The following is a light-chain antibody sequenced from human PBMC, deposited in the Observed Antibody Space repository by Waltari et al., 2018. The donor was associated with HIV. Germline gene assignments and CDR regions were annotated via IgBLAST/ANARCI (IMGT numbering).Light chain of an antibody. J-gene: IGKJ4*01. CDR2: LGS. CDR3: MQARQTPLT. V-gene: IGKV2-28*01. CDR1: EGLHTNGNNY. Sequence: MVVSQSPLSLPVTPGEPPSISCRSSEGLHTNGNNYLDWYLQNPGQSSQLLIYLGSNRAAGVPDRFSGRGSGADFTLKISRVEAEDVGVYYCMQARQTPLTFGGGTKLEIK.